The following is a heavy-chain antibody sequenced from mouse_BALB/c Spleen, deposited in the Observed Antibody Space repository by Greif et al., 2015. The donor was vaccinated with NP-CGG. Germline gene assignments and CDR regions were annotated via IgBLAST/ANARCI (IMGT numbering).Heavy chain of an antibody. CDR2: IDPSNSET. CDR3: AREGYYYGRNAWFAY. Sequence: VQLQQSGPELVRPGASVKMSCKASGYTFTSYWMHGVKQRPGQGLEWIGMIDPSNSETRLNQKFKDKATLNVDKSSNTAYMQLSSLTSEDSAVYYCAREGYYYGRNAWFAYWGQGTLVTVSA. V-gene: IGHV1S127*01. CDR1: GYTFTSYW. J-gene: IGHJ3*01. D-gene: IGHD1-1*01.